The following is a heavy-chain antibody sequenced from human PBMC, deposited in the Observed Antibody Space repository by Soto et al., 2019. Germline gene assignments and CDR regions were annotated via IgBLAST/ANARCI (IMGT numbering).Heavy chain of an antibody. CDR2: IYYSGTT. CDR1: GGSITTGGHF. D-gene: IGHD1-26*01. V-gene: IGHV4-31*03. J-gene: IGHJ4*02. CDR3: ARVVSGSYFDY. Sequence: QVQLQESGPGLVKASQTLSLTCTVSGGSITTGGHFWSWIRQHPGTGLEWIGYIYYSGTTHFNPSLKSRVSISVDTSKNQFSLKLSPVTAADTAMYYCARVVSGSYFDYWGQGTLVTVSS.